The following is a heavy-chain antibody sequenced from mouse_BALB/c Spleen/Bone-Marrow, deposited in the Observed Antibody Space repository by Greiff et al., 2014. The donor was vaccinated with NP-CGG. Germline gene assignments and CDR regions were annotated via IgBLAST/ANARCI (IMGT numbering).Heavy chain of an antibody. D-gene: IGHD1-2*01. CDR1: GYSITSGYS. CDR2: IHYSGGT. V-gene: IGHV3-1*02. J-gene: IGHJ4*01. Sequence: EVQLQQSGPALVKPSRSLSLTCTVTGYSITSGYSWHWIRQFPGNTLEWMGYIHYSGGTNYNPSLKSRISITRDTSKNQFFLQLNSVTTEDTATYYCARWNGYYAMDYWGQGTSVTVSS. CDR3: ARWNGYYAMDY.